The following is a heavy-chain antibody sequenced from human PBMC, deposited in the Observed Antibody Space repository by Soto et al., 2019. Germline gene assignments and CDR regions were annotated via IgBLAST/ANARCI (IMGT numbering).Heavy chain of an antibody. J-gene: IGHJ3*01. Sequence: ASVKVSCKASGYTFTSYAMHWVRQAPGQRLEWKGWINAGNGNTKYSQKFQGRVTMTEDTSTDTAYMELSSLRSEDTAVYYCAGWLFDQGDAFDVWGQGTMVTVSS. CDR1: GYTFTSYA. CDR3: AGWLFDQGDAFDV. CDR2: INAGNGNT. D-gene: IGHD3-22*01. V-gene: IGHV1-3*01.